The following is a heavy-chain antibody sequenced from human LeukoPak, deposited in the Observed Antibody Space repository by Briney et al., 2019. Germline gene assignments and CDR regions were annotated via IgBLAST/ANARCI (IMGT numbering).Heavy chain of an antibody. CDR3: ARDLGYDSSGYYIYGFDI. Sequence: WIRQAPGKGLEWVSSISSSSSYIYYADSVKGRFTISRDNAKNSLYLQMNSLRAEDTAVYYCARDLGYDSSGYYIYGFDIWGQGTMVTVSS. D-gene: IGHD3-22*01. V-gene: IGHV3-21*01. J-gene: IGHJ3*02. CDR2: ISSSSSYI.